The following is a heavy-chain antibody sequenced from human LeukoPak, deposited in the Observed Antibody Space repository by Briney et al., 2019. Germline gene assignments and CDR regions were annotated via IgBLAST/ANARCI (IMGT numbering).Heavy chain of an antibody. CDR3: AREIFHGSGSPRMDV. J-gene: IGHJ6*02. CDR2: MNPNSGNT. Sequence: ASVKVSCKASGYTFTSYDINWVRQATGQGLEWMGWMNPNSGNTGYAQKFQGRVTITRNTSISTAYMELSSLRAEDTAVYYCAREIFHGSGSPRMDVWGQGTTATVSS. D-gene: IGHD3-10*01. V-gene: IGHV1-8*03. CDR1: GYTFTSYD.